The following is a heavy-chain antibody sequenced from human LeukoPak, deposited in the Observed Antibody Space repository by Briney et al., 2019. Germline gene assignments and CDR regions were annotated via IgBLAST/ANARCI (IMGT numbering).Heavy chain of an antibody. V-gene: IGHV3-7*01. CDR3: AREVGICSGGSCYFRFDF. D-gene: IGHD2-15*01. CDR1: RFTFSTYW. Sequence: GGSLRLSCAASRFTFSTYWMNWVRQAPGKGLEWVANIKQDGSEKYYVDSVKGRFTISRDNAKNSLYLQMDSLRAEDTAVYYCAREVGICSGGSCYFRFDFWGQGTLVTVSS. J-gene: IGHJ4*02. CDR2: IKQDGSEK.